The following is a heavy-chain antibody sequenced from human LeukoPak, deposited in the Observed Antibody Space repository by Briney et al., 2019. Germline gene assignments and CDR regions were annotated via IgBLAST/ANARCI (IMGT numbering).Heavy chain of an antibody. CDR1: GYTFTSYH. CDR2: INPRGGST. J-gene: IGHJ3*01. D-gene: IGHD3-22*01. CDR3: ARTFYYDSSGPRAFDV. V-gene: IGHV1-46*01. Sequence: ASVKVSCKASGYTFTSYHMHWVRQAPGQGPEWMGIINPRGGSTTYAQRFQGRVTMTGDTSTSTVYMELSSLRSEDTAMYYCARTFYYDSSGPRAFDVWGQGTMVTVSS.